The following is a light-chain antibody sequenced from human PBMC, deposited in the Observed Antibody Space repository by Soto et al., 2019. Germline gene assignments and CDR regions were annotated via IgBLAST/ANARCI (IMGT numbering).Light chain of an antibody. J-gene: IGLJ2*01. CDR1: SSNIGADYD. V-gene: IGLV1-40*01. Sequence: QSVLTQPPSVSGAPGRRVTISCTGSSSNIGADYDVHWYQQLPGTAPKLLIYANSNRPSGVPDRFSGSKSGTSASLAITGLQAEDEADYYCQSYDSSLSGSIFGGGTKLTVL. CDR2: ANS. CDR3: QSYDSSLSGSI.